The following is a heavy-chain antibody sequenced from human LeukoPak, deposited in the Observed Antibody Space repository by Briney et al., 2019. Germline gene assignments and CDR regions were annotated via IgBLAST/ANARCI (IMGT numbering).Heavy chain of an antibody. CDR1: GGSISSSSYY. J-gene: IGHJ6*03. CDR2: IYYSGST. D-gene: IGHD2-2*01. Sequence: PSETLSLTCTVSGGSISSSSYYWGWIRQPPGKGLEWIGSIYYSGSTYYNPPLKSRVTISVDTSKNQFSLKLSSVTAADTAVYYCARRVVPAAMRRVDYYYYMDVWGKGTTVTVSS. CDR3: ARRVVPAAMRRVDYYYYMDV. V-gene: IGHV4-39*01.